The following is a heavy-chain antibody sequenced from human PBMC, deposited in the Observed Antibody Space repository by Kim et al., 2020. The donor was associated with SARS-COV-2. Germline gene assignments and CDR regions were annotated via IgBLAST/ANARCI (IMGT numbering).Heavy chain of an antibody. CDR3: ARHLPMMYDVLTGYLSGFDT. V-gene: IGHV4-39*01. J-gene: IGHJ5*02. CDR1: GGSVSSSSYY. D-gene: IGHD3-9*01. Sequence: SETLSLTCTVSGGSVSSSSYYWGWIRQPPGKGLEWIGSIYYSGTTYYNPSLKSRVTISVDTSKNQFSLKLSSVTASDTAVYYCARHLPMMYDVLTGYLSGFDTWGQGTLVTVSS. CDR2: IYYSGTT.